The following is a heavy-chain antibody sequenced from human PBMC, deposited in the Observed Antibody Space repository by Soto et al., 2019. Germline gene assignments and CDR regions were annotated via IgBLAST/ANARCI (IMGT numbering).Heavy chain of an antibody. CDR1: GFTFSSSA. CDR3: AKDGHWLDVHFDY. D-gene: IGHD6-19*01. V-gene: IGHV3-23*01. Sequence: PGGSLTPSCTASGFTFSSSAMSWVRQAPREGLEWVSISSASGGSTYHADSGKGRFSISRDNSKNTLYLQMTRLRTEDTAVYDCAKDGHWLDVHFDYWGQGALVTVSS. CDR2: SSASGGST. J-gene: IGHJ4*02.